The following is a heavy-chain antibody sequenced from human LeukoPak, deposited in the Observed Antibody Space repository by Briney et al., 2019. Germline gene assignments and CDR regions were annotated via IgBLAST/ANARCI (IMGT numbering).Heavy chain of an antibody. J-gene: IGHJ3*02. CDR2: IIPIFGTA. CDR3: ARGSYPDAFDI. D-gene: IGHD1-26*01. Sequence: SVKVSCKGSGCIFSSYAISWVRQAPGQGLEWMGGIIPIFGTANYAQKFQGRVTITADESTSTAYMELSSLRSEDTAVYYCARGSYPDAFDIWGQGTMVTVSS. CDR1: GCIFSSYA. V-gene: IGHV1-69*13.